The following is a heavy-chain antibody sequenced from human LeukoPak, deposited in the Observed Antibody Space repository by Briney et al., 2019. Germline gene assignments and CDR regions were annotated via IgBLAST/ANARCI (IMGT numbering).Heavy chain of an antibody. D-gene: IGHD6-13*01. CDR1: GFTVSSNY. CDR2: IYSGGST. CDR3: ARAAAGTDNYDY. J-gene: IGHJ4*02. Sequence: GGSLRLSCAASGFTVSSNYMSWVRQAPGKGLEWVSVIYSGGSTYYADSVKGRFTISRDNSKNTLYLQMNSLRAEDTAVYYCARAAAGTDNYDYWGQGTLVTVSS. V-gene: IGHV3-53*01.